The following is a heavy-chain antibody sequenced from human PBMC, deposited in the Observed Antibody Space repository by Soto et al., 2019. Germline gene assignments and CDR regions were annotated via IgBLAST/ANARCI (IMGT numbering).Heavy chain of an antibody. CDR3: AREDCSSTSCYVHGTGWFDP. CDR1: GYTFTSYA. CDR2: INADNGNT. Sequence: ASVKVSCKASGYTFTSYAMHWVRQAPGQRLEWMGWINADNGNTKYSQKLQGRVTMTTDTSTSTAYMELRSLRSDDTAVYYCAREDCSSTSCYVHGTGWFDPWGQGTLVTVSS. V-gene: IGHV1-3*01. J-gene: IGHJ5*02. D-gene: IGHD2-2*01.